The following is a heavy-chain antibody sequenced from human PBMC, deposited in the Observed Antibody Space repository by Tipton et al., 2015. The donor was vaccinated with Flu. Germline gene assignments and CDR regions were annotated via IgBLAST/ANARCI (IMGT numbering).Heavy chain of an antibody. Sequence: SLRLSCTASAFTFNSYWMSRVRQAPGQGLEWVANLKRGGSEKYYVDSVKGRFIISRDNAKTSLYLQMNSLRAVDTAVYYCARTRGGYCSSISCYADYFDLWGQGTLVTVSS. D-gene: IGHD2-2*01. CDR1: AFTFNSYW. J-gene: IGHJ4*02. CDR3: ARTRGGYCSSISCYADYFDL. CDR2: LKRGGSEK. V-gene: IGHV3-7*01.